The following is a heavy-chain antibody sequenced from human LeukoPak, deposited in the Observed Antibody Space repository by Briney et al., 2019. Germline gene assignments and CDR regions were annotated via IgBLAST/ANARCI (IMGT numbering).Heavy chain of an antibody. CDR3: AGVSFSSGWYRDY. CDR2: IYSGGST. V-gene: IGHV3-53*01. CDR1: GFTDY. J-gene: IGHJ4*02. Sequence: GGSLRVSCAASGFTDYMTWVRQAPGRGLEWVSVIYSGGSTYYAASVKGRFSVSRDNSKNTVYLQMNSLRAEDTAVYYCAGVSFSSGWYRDYWGQGTLVTVSS. D-gene: IGHD6-19*01.